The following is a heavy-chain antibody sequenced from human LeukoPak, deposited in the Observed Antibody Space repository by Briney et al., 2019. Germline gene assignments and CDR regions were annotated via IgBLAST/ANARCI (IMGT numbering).Heavy chain of an antibody. CDR1: GYSFTSYL. D-gene: IGHD4-17*01. J-gene: IGHJ4*02. Sequence: GESLKISCKGSGYSFTSYLISWVRQMPGKGLEWMGRIDPSDSYTNYSTSFQGHVTISADKSISTAYLQWSSLKASDTAMYYCAREGATVTTYWGQGTLVTVSS. V-gene: IGHV5-10-1*01. CDR2: IDPSDSYT. CDR3: AREGATVTTY.